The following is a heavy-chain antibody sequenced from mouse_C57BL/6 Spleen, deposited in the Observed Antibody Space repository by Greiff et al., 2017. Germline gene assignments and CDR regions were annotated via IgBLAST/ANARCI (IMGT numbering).Heavy chain of an antibody. CDR2: IDPSDSYT. Sequence: QVQLQQPGAELVKPGASVKLSCKASGYTFTSYWMQWVKQRPGQGLEWIGEIDPSDSYTNYNQKFKGKATLTVDTSSSTAYMQLSSLTSEDSAVYYCSRKIITTSLLDYWGQGTTLTVSS. V-gene: IGHV1-50*01. J-gene: IGHJ2*01. D-gene: IGHD1-1*01. CDR1: GYTFTSYW. CDR3: SRKIITTSLLDY.